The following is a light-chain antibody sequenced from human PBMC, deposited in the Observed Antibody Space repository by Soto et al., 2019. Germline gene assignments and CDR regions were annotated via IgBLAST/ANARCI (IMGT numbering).Light chain of an antibody. V-gene: IGKV3-20*01. CDR1: QSVSSSY. J-gene: IGKJ1*01. CDR2: GAS. Sequence: EIVLTQSPGTLSLSPGERATLSCRASQSVSSSYLAWYQQKPGQAPRLLIYGASSRATGIPDRFSGSGSGTDFTLTISGLEPEDFAVYYCQQYGNSPRTFGQGTNVDIK. CDR3: QQYGNSPRT.